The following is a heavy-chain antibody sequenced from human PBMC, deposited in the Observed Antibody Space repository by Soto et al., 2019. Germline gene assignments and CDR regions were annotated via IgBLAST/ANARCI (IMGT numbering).Heavy chain of an antibody. D-gene: IGHD3-22*01. CDR2: IYYSGST. CDR3: ARGGYYDSSGYSTLGY. J-gene: IGHJ4*02. V-gene: IGHV4-30-4*01. Sequence: QVQLQESGPGLVKPSQTLSLTCTVSGGSISSGDYYWSWIRQPPGKGLEWIGYIYYSGSTYYNPSLKSRVTISVDTSKNQFSLKLSSVTAADTAVYYCARGGYYDSSGYSTLGYWGQGTLVTVSS. CDR1: GGSISSGDYY.